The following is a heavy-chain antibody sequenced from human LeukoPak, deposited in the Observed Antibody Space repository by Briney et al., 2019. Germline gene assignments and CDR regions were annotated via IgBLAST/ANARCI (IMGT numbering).Heavy chain of an antibody. V-gene: IGHV3-11*01. D-gene: IGHD7-27*01. CDR2: ITSSGSTI. Sequence: GGSLRLSCAASGFIFSDYYMSWIRQAPGKGLEWISYITSSGSTIYYADSVRGRFTISRDNAKNSLYLQINSLRADDLAVYYCARAPPATNWAHHYFGLDVWGQGTTVTVSS. CDR3: ARAPPATNWAHHYFGLDV. CDR1: GFIFSDYY. J-gene: IGHJ6*02.